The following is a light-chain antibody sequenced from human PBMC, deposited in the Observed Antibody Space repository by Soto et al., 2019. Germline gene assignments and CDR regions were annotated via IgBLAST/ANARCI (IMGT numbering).Light chain of an antibody. CDR2: GAS. V-gene: IGKV1-5*01. CDR1: QGISKW. Sequence: DIQMTQSPSTLSASVGDRVTITCRASQGISKWLAWYQQKPGKAPKLLIYGASSLGNGVPSRFSGSGSGTEFTLTISSLQPDDFATYFCQQYNSYDMWSFGQGTKVDLK. CDR3: QQYNSYDMWS. J-gene: IGKJ1*01.